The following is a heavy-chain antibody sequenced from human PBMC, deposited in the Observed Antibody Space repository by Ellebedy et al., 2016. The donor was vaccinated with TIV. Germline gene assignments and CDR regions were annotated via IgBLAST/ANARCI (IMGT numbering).Heavy chain of an antibody. CDR3: ARSGSFDHFDY. V-gene: IGHV1-2*02. CDR1: GYTFTDYY. J-gene: IGHJ4*02. Sequence: ASVKVSXXASGYTFTDYYLHWVRQAPGHGLEWMGWINPNSGGAKYAQNFQGRVTMTRDTSISTAYMELSRLISDDTAAYYCARSGSFDHFDYWGQGTLVTVSS. D-gene: IGHD1-26*01. CDR2: INPNSGGA.